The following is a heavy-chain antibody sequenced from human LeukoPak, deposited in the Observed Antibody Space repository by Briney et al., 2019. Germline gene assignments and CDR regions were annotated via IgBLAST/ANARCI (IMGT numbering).Heavy chain of an antibody. CDR2: IYYSGST. CDR1: GGSISSYY. Sequence: ASETLSLTCTVSGGSISSYYWSWIRQPPGKGLEWIGYIYYSGSTSYNPSLKSRVTISVDTSKNQFSLKLRSVTAADTAVYYCAKYSGSYPHDAFEIWGQGTMVTVSS. D-gene: IGHD1-26*01. CDR3: AKYSGSYPHDAFEI. J-gene: IGHJ3*02. V-gene: IGHV4-59*01.